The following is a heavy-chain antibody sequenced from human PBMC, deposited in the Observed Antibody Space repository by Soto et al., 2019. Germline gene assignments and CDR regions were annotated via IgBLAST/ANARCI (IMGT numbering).Heavy chain of an antibody. CDR2: IRSKGNNYAT. J-gene: IGHJ6*03. D-gene: IGHD2-8*02. V-gene: IGHV3-73*01. CDR1: GFIFSGSD. Sequence: GGSLRLSCAASGFIFSGSDMHWVRQASGKGLEWVGRIRSKGNNYATAYGAPVKGRFTVSRDDSRNTAYLQMNSLKTEDTAVYYCTRGLLGSYYYYYMDVWGKGTTVTVSS. CDR3: TRGLLGSYYYYYMDV.